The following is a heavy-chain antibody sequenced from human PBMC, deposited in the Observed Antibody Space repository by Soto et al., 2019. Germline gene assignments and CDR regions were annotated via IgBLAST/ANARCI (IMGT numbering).Heavy chain of an antibody. CDR1: GLTFSSYA. CDR3: ARAGRYYDSSGLDDAFDI. J-gene: IGHJ3*02. D-gene: IGHD3-22*01. Sequence: GGSLRLSCAASGLTFSSYAMHWVRQAPGKGLEWVAVISYDGSNKYYADSVKGRFTISRDNPKNTLYLQMNSLRAEDTAVYYCARAGRYYDSSGLDDAFDIWGQGTMVTVSS. CDR2: ISYDGSNK. V-gene: IGHV3-30-3*02.